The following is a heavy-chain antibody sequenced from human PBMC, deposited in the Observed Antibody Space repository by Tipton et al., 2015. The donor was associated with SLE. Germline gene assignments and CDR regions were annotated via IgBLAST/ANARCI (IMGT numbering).Heavy chain of an antibody. D-gene: IGHD2-8*01. V-gene: IGHV4-38-2*01. CDR1: GYSISSGYY. CDR3: AGGINGYAAFDI. Sequence: TLSLTCVVSGYSISSGYYWGWIRQPPGKGLEWVGSIYHGGTHYNPSLKSRVTISVDTSKNQFSLKLSSVTAADTAVYYCAGGINGYAAFDIWGQGTMVTVSS. CDR2: IYHGGT. J-gene: IGHJ3*02.